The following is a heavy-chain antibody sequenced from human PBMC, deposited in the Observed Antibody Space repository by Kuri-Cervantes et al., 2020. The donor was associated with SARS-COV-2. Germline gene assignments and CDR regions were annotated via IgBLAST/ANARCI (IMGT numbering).Heavy chain of an antibody. CDR2: INPSGGST. D-gene: IGHD3-3*01. CDR1: GYTFTSYY. J-gene: IGHJ5*02. CDR3: ARDALPTIFGVVIIYWFDP. V-gene: IGHV1-46*01. Sequence: ASVKVSCKASGYTFTSYYMHWVRQAPGQGLEWVGIINPSGGSTSYAQKFQGRVTMTRDTSTSTVYMELSSLRSEDTAVYYCARDALPTIFGVVIIYWFDPWGQGTLVTVSS.